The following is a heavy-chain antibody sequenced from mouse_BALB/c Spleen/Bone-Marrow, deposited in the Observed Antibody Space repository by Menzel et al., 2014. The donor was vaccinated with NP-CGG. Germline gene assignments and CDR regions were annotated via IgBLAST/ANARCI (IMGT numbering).Heavy chain of an antibody. J-gene: IGHJ4*01. CDR2: IDPANGNT. CDR3: ARWLLPYGLDY. Sequence: VQLQQPGAELVKPGASVKLSCTASGFNIIDTYMHWVKQRPEQGLEWTGRIDPANGNTKYDPKFQGKATITADTSSNTAYLQLSSLTSEDTAVYYCARWLLPYGLDYWGQGTSVTVSS. CDR1: GFNIIDTY. D-gene: IGHD2-3*01. V-gene: IGHV14-3*02.